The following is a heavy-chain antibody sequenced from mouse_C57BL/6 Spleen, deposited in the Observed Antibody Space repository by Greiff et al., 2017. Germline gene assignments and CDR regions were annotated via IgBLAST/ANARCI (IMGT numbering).Heavy chain of an antibody. CDR3: AGFYYDYSWFAY. CDR2: IYPRSGNT. D-gene: IGHD2-4*01. Sequence: QVQLQQSGAELARPGASVKLSCKASGYTFTSYGISWVKQRTGQGLEWIGEIYPRSGNTYYNEKFKGKATLTADKSSSTAYMELRSLTSEDSAVYFCAGFYYDYSWFAYWGQGTLVTVSA. J-gene: IGHJ3*01. CDR1: GYTFTSYG. V-gene: IGHV1-81*01.